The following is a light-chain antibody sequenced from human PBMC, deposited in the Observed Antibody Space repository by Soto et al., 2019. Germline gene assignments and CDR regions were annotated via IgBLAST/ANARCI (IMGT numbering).Light chain of an antibody. CDR2: GVS. CDR3: QQYHDWPLT. V-gene: IGKV3-15*01. CDR1: QSLSSH. Sequence: GITRSPPTLPVSPGERVTLSCRASQSLSSHLAWYQQKPGQAPGLLIYGVSTRATGVPTRFSGSASGTEFTLTISSLLSEDFAVYYCQQYHDWPLTFGGGTKVDIK. J-gene: IGKJ4*01.